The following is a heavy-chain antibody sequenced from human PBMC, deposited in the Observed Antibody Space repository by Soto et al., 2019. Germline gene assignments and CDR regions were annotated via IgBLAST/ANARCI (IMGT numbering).Heavy chain of an antibody. CDR3: SRVFTSSSGWMYYSGL. J-gene: IGHJ1*01. CDR2: IYYTRAT. V-gene: IGHV4-4*02. CDR1: SGSISTGNW. Sequence: QVELQESGPRLVNSSGTLSLTCEVSSGSISTGNWWSWVRQPPGKGLEWIGEIYYTRATNYNPSLTSRVTSIIEKIKHQFSLILTSATAAAPAVYYCSRVFTSSSGWMYYSGLWGQGILVSVSS. D-gene: IGHD6-25*01.